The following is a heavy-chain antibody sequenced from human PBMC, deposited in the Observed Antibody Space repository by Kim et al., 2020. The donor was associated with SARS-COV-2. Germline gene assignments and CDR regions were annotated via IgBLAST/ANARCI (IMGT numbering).Heavy chain of an antibody. J-gene: IGHJ6*02. V-gene: IGHV1-69*13. Sequence: SVKVSCKASGGTFSSYAISWVRQAPGQGLEWMGGIIPIFGTANYAQKFQGRVTITADESTSTAYMELSSLRSEDTAVYYCARPSGGYDPFYYYGMDVWGQGTTVTVSS. D-gene: IGHD5-12*01. CDR2: IIPIFGTA. CDR1: GGTFSSYA. CDR3: ARPSGGYDPFYYYGMDV.